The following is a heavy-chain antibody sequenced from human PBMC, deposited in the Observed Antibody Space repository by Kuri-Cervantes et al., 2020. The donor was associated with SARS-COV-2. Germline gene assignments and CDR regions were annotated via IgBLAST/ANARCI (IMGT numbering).Heavy chain of an antibody. CDR2: INPNSGGT. J-gene: IGHJ2*01. CDR1: GYTFTGYY. D-gene: IGHD3-22*01. CDR3: ARSSGYYRRWYFDL. Sequence: ASVKVSCKASGYTFTGYYMHWVRQAPGQGLEWMGWINPNSGGTNYAQKFQGWVTMTEDTSTDTAYMELSSLRSEDTAVYYCARSSGYYRRWYFDLWGRGTLVTVSS. V-gene: IGHV1-2*04.